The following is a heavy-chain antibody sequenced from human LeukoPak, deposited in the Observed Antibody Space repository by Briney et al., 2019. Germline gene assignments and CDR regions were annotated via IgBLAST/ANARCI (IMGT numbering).Heavy chain of an antibody. CDR2: ISGYNGNT. J-gene: IGHJ4*02. V-gene: IGHV1-18*01. CDR1: NNTLSNNG. CDR3: ARGLQIGFLEY. Sequence: GASVKVSCKASNNTLSNNGITWVRQAPGQGLEWMGWISGYNGNTNYAQKLQGRVTLTTDTSTSTAYMDLRSLTSDDTAVYYCARGLQIGFLEYWGQGTLVTVSS. D-gene: IGHD4-11*01.